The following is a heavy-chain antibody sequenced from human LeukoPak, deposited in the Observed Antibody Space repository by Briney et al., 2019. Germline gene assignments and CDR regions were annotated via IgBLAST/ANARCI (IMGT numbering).Heavy chain of an antibody. Sequence: SETLSLTCTVPGASISTYYWTWIRQPPGKGLEWIGYIYYSGSTNYNPSLKSRVTISLDTSKNQFSLKLSSVTAADTAVYYCARRVAATEAYYYYYYMDVWGKGTTVTVSS. CDR1: GASISTYY. J-gene: IGHJ6*03. CDR3: ARRVAATEAYYYYYYMDV. CDR2: IYYSGST. V-gene: IGHV4-59*01. D-gene: IGHD2-15*01.